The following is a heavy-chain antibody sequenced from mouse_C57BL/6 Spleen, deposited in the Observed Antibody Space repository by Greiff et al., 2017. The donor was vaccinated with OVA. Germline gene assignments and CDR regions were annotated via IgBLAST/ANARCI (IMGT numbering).Heavy chain of an antibody. Sequence: DVKLVESGGGLVKPGGSLKLSCAASGFTFSDSGMHWVRQAPEKGLEWVAYISSGSSTIYYADTVKGRFTISRDNAKNTLFLQMTSLRSEDTAMYYCARNGSSPFAYWGQGTLVTVSA. CDR3: ARNGSSPFAY. CDR2: ISSGSSTI. D-gene: IGHD1-1*01. V-gene: IGHV5-17*01. CDR1: GFTFSDSG. J-gene: IGHJ3*01.